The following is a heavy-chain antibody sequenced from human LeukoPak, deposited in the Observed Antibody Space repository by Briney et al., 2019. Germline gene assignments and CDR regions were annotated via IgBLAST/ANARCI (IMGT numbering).Heavy chain of an antibody. J-gene: IGHJ4*02. Sequence: PGGSLRLSCAASGFTVSTNYMSWVRQAPGKELEWVSVIYSGDTTFYADSVRGKFTISRDNSKNTLYLQMNSLRAEDTAVYYCASILRSSSGYYFDYWGQGTLVTVSS. CDR2: IYSGDTT. D-gene: IGHD3-10*01. CDR3: ASILRSSSGYYFDY. V-gene: IGHV3-66*01. CDR1: GFTVSTNY.